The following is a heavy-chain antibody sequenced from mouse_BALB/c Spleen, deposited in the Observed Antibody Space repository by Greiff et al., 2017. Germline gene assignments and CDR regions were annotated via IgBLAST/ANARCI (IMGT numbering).Heavy chain of an antibody. CDR2: IWSGGST. J-gene: IGHJ2*01. Sequence: QVQLQQSGPGLVQPSQSLSITCTVSGFSLTSYGVHWVRQSPGKGLEWLGVIWSGGSTDYNAAFISRLSISKDNSKSQVFFKMNSLQAYDTAIYYCARKYFDYWGQGTTLTVSS. CDR1: GFSLTSYG. V-gene: IGHV2-2*01. CDR3: ARKYFDY.